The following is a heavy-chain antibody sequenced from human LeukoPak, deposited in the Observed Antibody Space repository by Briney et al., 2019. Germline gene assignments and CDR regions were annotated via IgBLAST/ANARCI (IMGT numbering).Heavy chain of an antibody. Sequence: SETLSLTCAVYGGSFSGYYWSWIRQPPGKGQEWIGEINHSGSTNYNPSLKSRVTISVDTSKNQFSLKLSSVTAADTAVYYCATYSSSSYYFDYWGQGTLVTVSS. CDR3: ATYSSSSYYFDY. D-gene: IGHD6-6*01. V-gene: IGHV4-34*01. CDR2: INHSGST. CDR1: GGSFSGYY. J-gene: IGHJ4*02.